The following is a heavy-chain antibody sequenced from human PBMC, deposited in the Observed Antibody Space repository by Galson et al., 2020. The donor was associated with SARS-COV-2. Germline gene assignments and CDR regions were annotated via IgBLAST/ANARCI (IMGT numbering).Heavy chain of an antibody. D-gene: IGHD3-16*02. V-gene: IGHV3-21*01. Sequence: GESLKISCAASGFNFSSYSMNWVRQAPGKGLEWVSSISSSSSYIYYADSVKGRFTISRDNAKNSLYLQMNSLRAEDTAVYYCARGDYDYVWGSYRVDYWGQGTLLTVSS. J-gene: IGHJ4*02. CDR3: ARGDYDYVWGSYRVDY. CDR2: ISSSSSYI. CDR1: GFNFSSYS.